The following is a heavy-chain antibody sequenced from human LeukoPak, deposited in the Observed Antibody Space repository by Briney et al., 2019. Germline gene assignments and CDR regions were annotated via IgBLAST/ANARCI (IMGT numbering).Heavy chain of an antibody. CDR3: VRQAGTY. J-gene: IGHJ4*02. V-gene: IGHV3-7*01. CDR1: GFTFSSNW. Sequence: PGGSLRLSCAASGFTFSSNWMSWVRQAPGTGLEWVANIKEDGSEKYYVDSVRGRSTISRDNAKNSLYLEMNSLRAEDTAVYYCVRQAGTYWGQGTLVTVSS. CDR2: IKEDGSEK.